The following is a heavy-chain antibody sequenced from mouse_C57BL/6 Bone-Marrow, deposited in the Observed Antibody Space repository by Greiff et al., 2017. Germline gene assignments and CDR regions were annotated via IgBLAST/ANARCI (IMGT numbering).Heavy chain of an antibody. CDR3: ARGVTTVVAGFDY. V-gene: IGHV1-81*01. CDR1: GYTFPSYG. J-gene: IGHJ2*01. D-gene: IGHD1-1*01. CDR2: IYPRSGNT. Sequence: VQRVESGAELARPGASVKLSCKASGYTFPSYGISWVKQRTGQGLEWIGEIYPRSGNTYYNEKFKGKATLTADKSSSTAYMELRSLTSEDSAVYFCARGVTTVVAGFDYWGQGTTLTVSS.